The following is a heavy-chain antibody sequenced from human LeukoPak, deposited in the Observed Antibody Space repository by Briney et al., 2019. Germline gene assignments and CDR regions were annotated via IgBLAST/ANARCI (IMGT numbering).Heavy chain of an antibody. J-gene: IGHJ5*02. CDR1: GGSISSSSYY. V-gene: IGHV4-39*07. Sequence: SETLSLTCTVSGGSISSSSYYWGWIRQPPGTGLEWIGSIYYSGSTYYNPSLKSRVTISVDTSKNQFSLKLSSVTAADTAVYYCARDPRYCSSTSCGPWGQGTLVTVSS. CDR3: ARDPRYCSSTSCGP. D-gene: IGHD2-2*01. CDR2: IYYSGST.